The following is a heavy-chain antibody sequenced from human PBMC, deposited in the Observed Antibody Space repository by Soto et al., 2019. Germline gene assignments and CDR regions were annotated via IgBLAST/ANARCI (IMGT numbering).Heavy chain of an antibody. Sequence: SETLSLTCTVSGGSISSGGYYWSWIRQHPGKGLEWIGYIYYSGSTYYNPSLKSRVTISVDTSKNQFSLKLSSVTAADTAVYYCASWFFGRASGYMDVWGKGTTVTVSS. CDR3: ASWFFGRASGYMDV. D-gene: IGHD3-10*01. CDR1: GGSISSGGYY. J-gene: IGHJ6*03. V-gene: IGHV4-31*03. CDR2: IYYSGST.